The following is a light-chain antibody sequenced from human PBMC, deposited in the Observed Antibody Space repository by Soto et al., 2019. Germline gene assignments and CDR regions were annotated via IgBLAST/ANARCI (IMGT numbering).Light chain of an antibody. Sequence: IRSTQPPSSFSASTGDRVTITCPASQGISSYLAWYQQKPGKAPKLLIYAASTLQSGVPSRFSGSGSGTDFTLTISCLQSEDFATYYCQQYYSYLPLTFGGGTKVDI. V-gene: IGKV1-8*01. J-gene: IGKJ4*01. CDR2: AAS. CDR1: QGISSY. CDR3: QQYYSYLPLT.